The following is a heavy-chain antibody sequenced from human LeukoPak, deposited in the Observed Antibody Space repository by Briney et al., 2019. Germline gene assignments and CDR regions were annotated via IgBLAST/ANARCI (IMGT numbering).Heavy chain of an antibody. V-gene: IGHV3-7*03. D-gene: IGHD4-23*01. J-gene: IGHJ4*02. CDR2: IKQDGSEK. CDR3: ARALYGGNANFNY. CDR1: GFTFDSYW. Sequence: GGSLRLSCAASGFTFDSYWMTWVRQAPGKGLEWVANIKQDGSEKFYVDSVKGRFTISRDNANNSLYLQLSSLTAEDTAVYYFARALYGGNANFNYWGQGTLVTVSS.